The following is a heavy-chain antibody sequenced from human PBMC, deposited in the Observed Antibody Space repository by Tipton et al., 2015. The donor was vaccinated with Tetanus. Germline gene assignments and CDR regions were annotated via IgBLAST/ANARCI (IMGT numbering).Heavy chain of an antibody. V-gene: IGHV3-53*01. CDR2: IYSGGST. Sequence: SLRLSCAASGFTVSNNYMYWVRRAPGKGLEWVSVIYSGGSTYYADSVKGRFTISRDNSKNTLYLQMNSLRAEDTAVYYCAREVGDSPRLSYYGMDVWGQGTTVTVSS. CDR1: GFTVSNNY. J-gene: IGHJ6*02. CDR3: AREVGDSPRLSYYGMDV. D-gene: IGHD2-15*01.